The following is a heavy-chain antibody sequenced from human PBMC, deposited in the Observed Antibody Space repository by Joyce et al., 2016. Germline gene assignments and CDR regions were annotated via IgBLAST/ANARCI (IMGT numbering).Heavy chain of an antibody. J-gene: IGHJ4*02. Sequence: QLQLQESGPGLVRLSETLSLTCTVSGGSISSSNYYWGWIRQPPGRGLEWIGSDYHSGTTYYNPSLKSRVTMSVDTSKNQFSLKLSSVTAADTAVYYCARDGFLEWLGDDYWGQGTLVTVSS. CDR3: ARDGFLEWLGDDY. D-gene: IGHD3-3*01. CDR1: GGSISSSNYY. CDR2: DYHSGTT. V-gene: IGHV4-39*07.